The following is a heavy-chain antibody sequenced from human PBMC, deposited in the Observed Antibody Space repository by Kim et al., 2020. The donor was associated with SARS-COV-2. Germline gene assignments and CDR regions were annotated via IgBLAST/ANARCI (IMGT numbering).Heavy chain of an antibody. D-gene: IGHD6-13*01. CDR2: INAGGSTI. CDR1: GFTFSSYE. Sequence: GGSLRLSFAASGFTFSSYEMNWVRQAPGKGLEWISYINAGGSTIYYEDSVKGRFTISRDNAKNSLSLQMNSLRVEDTAVYYCARAGTSNWFPYWGQGTLVTVSS. CDR3: ARAGTSNWFPY. J-gene: IGHJ4*02. V-gene: IGHV3-48*03.